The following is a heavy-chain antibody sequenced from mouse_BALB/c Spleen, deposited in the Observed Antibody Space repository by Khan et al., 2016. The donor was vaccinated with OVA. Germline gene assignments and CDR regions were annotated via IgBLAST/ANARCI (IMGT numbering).Heavy chain of an antibody. CDR2: IYPGSGNT. Sequence: QVQLKQSGPEVVKPGVSVKMSCKASGYTFTDYVINWVKQRTGQGLEWIGEIYPGSGNTNYNEKFKGKATLTADKSSNTAYMQLSSLTSEDSSVYYCARPCYYYGNNAEWFFVGWGAGTRVTVST. J-gene: IGHJ1*01. D-gene: IGHD1-1*01. V-gene: IGHV1-77*01. CDR3: ARPCYYYGNNAEWFFVG. CDR1: GYTFTDYV.